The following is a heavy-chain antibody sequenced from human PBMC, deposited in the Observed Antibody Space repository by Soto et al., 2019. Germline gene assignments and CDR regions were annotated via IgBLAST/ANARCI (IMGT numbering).Heavy chain of an antibody. D-gene: IGHD2-15*01. Sequence: GGSLRLSCAASGFTFSSYAMHWVHQAPGKGLEYVSAISSNGGSTYYANSVKGRFTISRDNSKNTLYLQMGSLRAEDMAVYYCARDGTYCSGGSCFNYMDVWGKGTTVTVSS. CDR2: ISSNGGST. CDR3: ARDGTYCSGGSCFNYMDV. V-gene: IGHV3-64*01. CDR1: GFTFSSYA. J-gene: IGHJ6*03.